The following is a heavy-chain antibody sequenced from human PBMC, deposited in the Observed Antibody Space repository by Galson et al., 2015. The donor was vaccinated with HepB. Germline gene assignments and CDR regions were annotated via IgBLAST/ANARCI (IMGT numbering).Heavy chain of an antibody. CDR3: ARRGPYGSGSYSLGARYWAFDI. CDR2: IYYSGST. J-gene: IGHJ3*02. V-gene: IGHV4-39*01. D-gene: IGHD3-10*01. CDR1: GGSIRSSSYY. Sequence: LTCTVSGGSIRSSSYYWGWIRQPPGQGLEWIGSIYYSGSTYYNPSLKSRVTISVDTSKNQLSLKLSSVTAADTAVYYCARRGPYGSGSYSLGARYWAFDIWGQGTMVTVSS.